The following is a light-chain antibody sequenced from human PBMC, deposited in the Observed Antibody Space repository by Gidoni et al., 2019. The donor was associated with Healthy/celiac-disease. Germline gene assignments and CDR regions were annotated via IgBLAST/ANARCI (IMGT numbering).Light chain of an antibody. CDR2: KDS. Sequence: SYELTQPHSVSVSPGQTARSTCSGDALPKQYAYWYQQKPGQAPVLVIYKDSERPSGIPERFSGSSSGTTVTLTISGVQAEDEADYYCQSADSSGTSWVFGGGTKLTV. V-gene: IGLV3-25*03. CDR3: QSADSSGTSWV. CDR1: ALPKQY. J-gene: IGLJ3*02.